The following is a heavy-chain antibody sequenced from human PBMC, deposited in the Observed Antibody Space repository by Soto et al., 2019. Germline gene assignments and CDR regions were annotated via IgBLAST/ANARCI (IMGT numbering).Heavy chain of an antibody. D-gene: IGHD3-22*01. V-gene: IGHV3-30*18. J-gene: IGHJ4*02. CDR1: GFTFSSYG. CDR2: ISYDGSNK. CDR3: AKDRGQWFFDY. Sequence: QVQLVESGGGVVQPGRSLRLSCAASGFTFSSYGMHWVRQAPGTGLEWVAVISYDGSNKYYADSVKGRFTISRDNSKNTLYLQMNSLSAEDTAVYYCAKDRGQWFFDYWGQGTLVTVSS.